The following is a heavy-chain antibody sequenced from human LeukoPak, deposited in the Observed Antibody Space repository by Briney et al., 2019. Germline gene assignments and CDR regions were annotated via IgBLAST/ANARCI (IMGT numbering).Heavy chain of an antibody. V-gene: IGHV4-59*01. CDR1: GGSISSYY. D-gene: IGHD4-17*01. CDR2: IYYSGST. J-gene: IGHJ4*02. Sequence: PSETLSLTCTVSGGSISSYYWSWIRQPPGKGLEWIGYIYYSGSTNYIPSLKSRVTISVDTSKNQFSLKLSSVTAADTAVYYCARVTYGDYSSFIDYWGQGTLVTVSS. CDR3: ARVTYGDYSSFIDY.